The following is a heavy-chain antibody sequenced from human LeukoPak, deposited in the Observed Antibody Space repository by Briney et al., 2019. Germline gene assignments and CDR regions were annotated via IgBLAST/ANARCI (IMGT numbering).Heavy chain of an antibody. CDR1: GFTFSSYG. V-gene: IGHV3-30*18. J-gene: IGHJ4*02. D-gene: IGHD1-1*01. CDR2: ISYDGSNK. CDR3: AKAPPYTKYFDY. Sequence: GSLRLSCAASGFTFSSYGMHWVRQAPGKGLEWVAVISYDGSNKYYADSVKGRFTISRDNSKNTLYLQMNSLRAEDTAIYYCAKAPPYTKYFDYWGQGTLLTVSS.